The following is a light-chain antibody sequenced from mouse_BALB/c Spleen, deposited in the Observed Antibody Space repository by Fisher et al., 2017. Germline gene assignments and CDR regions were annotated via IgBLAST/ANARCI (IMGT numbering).Light chain of an antibody. J-gene: IGKJ1*01. CDR1: SSVSSSY. CDR3: QQSNEDPWT. Sequence: DIVMTQSPAIMAASLGQKVTMTCSASSSVSSSYLHWYQQKPGQPPKLLIYRASNLESGIPARFSGSGSRTDFTLTINPVEADDVATYYCQQSNEDPWTFGGGTKLEIK. CDR2: RAS. V-gene: IGKV3-5*01.